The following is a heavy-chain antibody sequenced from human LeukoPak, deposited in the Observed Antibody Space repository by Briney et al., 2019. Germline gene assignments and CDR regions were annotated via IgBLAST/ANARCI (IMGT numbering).Heavy chain of an antibody. D-gene: IGHD3-22*01. CDR2: ISASNGNT. V-gene: IGHV1-18*01. Sequence: ASVKVSCKASGYTFTSYGISWVRQAPGQGLEWMGWISASNGNTNYAQKLQGRVTMTTDTSTSTAYMELGSLRSDDTAVYYCARVAFYPTYYYDSSGYLKPDYWGQGTLVTVSS. CDR3: ARVAFYPTYYYDSSGYLKPDY. CDR1: GYTFTSYG. J-gene: IGHJ4*02.